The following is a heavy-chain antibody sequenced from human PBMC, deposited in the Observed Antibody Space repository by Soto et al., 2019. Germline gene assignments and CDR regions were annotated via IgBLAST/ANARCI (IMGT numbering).Heavy chain of an antibody. J-gene: IGHJ4*01. CDR2: IGGSGDST. CDR3: AQVVSSSWYYPIDH. Sequence: EVQLLESGGGLVQPGGSLRLSCAASGFTFGNYAMSWVRQAPGKGLEWVSGIGGSGDSTYYADSVKGRFTLSRDTSKNTLYLQMNSLRAEDKAVYHCAQVVSSSWYYPIDHWGQGTLVTVSS. D-gene: IGHD6-13*01. CDR1: GFTFGNYA. V-gene: IGHV3-23*01.